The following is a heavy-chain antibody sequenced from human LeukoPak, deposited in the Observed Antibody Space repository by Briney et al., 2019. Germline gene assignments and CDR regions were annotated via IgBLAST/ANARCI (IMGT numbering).Heavy chain of an antibody. CDR3: AKDYGTRGTGGAYLDA. Sequence: PGWSLRLSRGASGFTFSNYGMHWLRQAPGKGLEWMTFIRYDERKKNYADSVKGRFTISRDKSKNTLYLQMNSLRPEDTAIYYCAKDYGTRGTGGAYLDAWGQGTLVTVSS. V-gene: IGHV3-30*02. CDR1: GFTFSNYG. J-gene: IGHJ5*02. D-gene: IGHD1-1*01. CDR2: IRYDERKK.